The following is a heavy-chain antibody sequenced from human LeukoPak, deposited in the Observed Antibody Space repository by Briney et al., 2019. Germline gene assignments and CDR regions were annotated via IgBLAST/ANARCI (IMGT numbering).Heavy chain of an antibody. CDR2: IYHSGST. V-gene: IGHV4-4*02. D-gene: IGHD4-17*01. CDR1: GGSISSSTW. Sequence: SETLSLTCAVSGGSISSSTWWSWVRQPPGKGLEWIGEIYHSGSTNYNPSLKSRVTISIDKSKSQFSLKLRSVTAADTAVYYCARDSAVTPYGMDVWGQGTTVTVSS. J-gene: IGHJ6*02. CDR3: ARDSAVTPYGMDV.